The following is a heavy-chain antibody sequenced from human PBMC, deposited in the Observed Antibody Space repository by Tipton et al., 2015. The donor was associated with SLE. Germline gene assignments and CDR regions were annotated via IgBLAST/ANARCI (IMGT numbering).Heavy chain of an antibody. D-gene: IGHD3-9*01. J-gene: IGHJ3*02. Sequence: TLSLTCAVYGGSISSHYWSWIRQPPGKGLEWIGYIYYSGSTNYNPSLKSRVTISVDTSKNQFSLKLSSVTAADTAVYYCARGFTIGGAFDIWGQGTMVTVSS. CDR1: GGSISSHY. V-gene: IGHV4-59*08. CDR3: ARGFTIGGAFDI. CDR2: IYYSGST.